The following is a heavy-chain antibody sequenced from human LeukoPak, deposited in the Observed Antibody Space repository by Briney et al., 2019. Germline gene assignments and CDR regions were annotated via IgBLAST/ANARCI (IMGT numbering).Heavy chain of an antibody. D-gene: IGHD6-19*01. CDR1: GFTFTSHA. Sequence: TGGSLRLSCATSGFTFTSHAMTWVRQAPGKGLEWVSSISSSSSYIYYADSVKGRFTIPRDNAKNSLYLQMNSLRAEDTAVYYCARDRIPLAVAGTKDYYYGMDVWGQGTTVTVSS. J-gene: IGHJ6*02. CDR3: ARDRIPLAVAGTKDYYYGMDV. V-gene: IGHV3-21*01. CDR2: ISSSSSYI.